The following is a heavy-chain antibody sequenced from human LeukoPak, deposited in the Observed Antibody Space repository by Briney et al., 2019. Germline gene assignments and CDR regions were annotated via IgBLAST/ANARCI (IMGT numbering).Heavy chain of an antibody. Sequence: ASVKVSCKASGYTFTSYGISWVRQAPGQGLEWMGWISAYNGNTNYAQKFQGRVTMTRDTSISTAYMELSRLRSDDTVVYYCARNYDFWEGGGFDPWGQGTLVTVSS. CDR2: ISAYNGNT. V-gene: IGHV1-18*01. CDR1: GYTFTSYG. D-gene: IGHD3-3*01. CDR3: ARNYDFWEGGGFDP. J-gene: IGHJ5*02.